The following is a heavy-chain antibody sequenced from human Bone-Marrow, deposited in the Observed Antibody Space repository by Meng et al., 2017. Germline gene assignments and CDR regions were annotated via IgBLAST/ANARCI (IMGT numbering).Heavy chain of an antibody. D-gene: IGHD3-10*01. J-gene: IGHJ5*02. CDR2: INTDGSDT. CDR3: VKEFHASGTSP. CDR1: GFTFSNYW. Sequence: GRVVGSGGDLFQPGGSLRLSCAAVGFTFSNYWMHWVRQVPGKGLVWLSRINTDGSDTSYADSVKGRFTISRDNTKNTLYLQMNSLRVEDTAVYYCVKEFHASGTSPWGQGTLVTVSS. V-gene: IGHV3-74*01.